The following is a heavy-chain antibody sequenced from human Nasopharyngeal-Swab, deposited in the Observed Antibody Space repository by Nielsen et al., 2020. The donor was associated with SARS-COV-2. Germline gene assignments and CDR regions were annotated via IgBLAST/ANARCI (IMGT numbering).Heavy chain of an antibody. CDR1: GYSFTSYW. CDR2: IYPGDSDT. V-gene: IGHV5-51*01. D-gene: IGHD4-17*01. J-gene: IGHJ4*02. CDR3: ASRPVTTLENFDY. Sequence: KVSCKGSGYSFTSYWIGWVRQMPGKGLEWMGIIYPGDSDTRYSPSFQGQVTISADKSISTAYLQWSSLKASDTAMYYCASRPVTTLENFDYWGQGTLVTVSS.